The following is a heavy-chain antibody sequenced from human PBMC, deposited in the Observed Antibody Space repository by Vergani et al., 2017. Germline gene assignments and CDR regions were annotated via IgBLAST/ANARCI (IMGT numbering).Heavy chain of an antibody. CDR2: INPNSGGT. D-gene: IGHD1-14*01. J-gene: IGHJ6*02. Sequence: QVQLVQSGAEVKKPGASVKVSCKASGYTFTGYYMHWVRQAPGQGLEWMGWINPNSGGTNYAQKCQGRVTMTRDTSISTAYMELSRLRSDDTAVYYCAREPRRTGYYYYGMDVWGQXP. CDR3: AREPRRTGYYYYGMDV. CDR1: GYTFTGYY. V-gene: IGHV1-2*02.